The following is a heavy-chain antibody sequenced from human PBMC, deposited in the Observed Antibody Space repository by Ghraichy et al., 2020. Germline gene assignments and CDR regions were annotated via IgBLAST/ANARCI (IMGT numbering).Heavy chain of an antibody. CDR2: IYHSGST. CDR3: ARGKYDFWSGYSPYFDY. Sequence: SLNISCAVSGGSISSGGYSWSWIRQPPGKGLEWIGYIYHSGSTYYNPSLKSRVTISVDRSKNQFSLKLSSVTAADTAVYYCARGKYDFWSGYSPYFDYWPPEPLVTVSS. V-gene: IGHV4-30-2*01. CDR1: GGSISSGGYS. J-gene: IGHJ4*01. D-gene: IGHD3-3*01.